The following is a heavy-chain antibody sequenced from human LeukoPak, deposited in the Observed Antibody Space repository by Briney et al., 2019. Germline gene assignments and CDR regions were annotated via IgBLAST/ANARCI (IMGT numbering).Heavy chain of an antibody. V-gene: IGHV4-59*11. CDR2: IYYSGST. J-gene: IGHJ5*01. D-gene: IGHD4-17*01. Sequence: ETPSLTCGVSGGTISSHYWSWIGQPPGKGLEWIGCIYYSGSTKYNPSLKSRGTISVDTSKNQFSLKLSSVTAADTAVYYCARGGTTVTPGLLWFDPWGEGTLASVSS. CDR1: GGTISSHY. CDR3: ARGGTTVTPGLLWFDP.